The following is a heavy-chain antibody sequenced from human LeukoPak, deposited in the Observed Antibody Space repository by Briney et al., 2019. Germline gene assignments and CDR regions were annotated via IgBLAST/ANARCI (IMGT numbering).Heavy chain of an antibody. CDR2: ISSSSSYI. V-gene: IGHV3-21*01. CDR3: ARDDLTVTLDY. Sequence: GGSLRLSCAASGFTFSSYSMNWVRQAPGKGLEWVSSISSSSSYIYYADSVKGRLTISRDNAKNSLYLQMNSLRAEDTAVYYCARDDLTVTLDYWGQGTLVTVSS. J-gene: IGHJ4*02. CDR1: GFTFSSYS. D-gene: IGHD4-17*01.